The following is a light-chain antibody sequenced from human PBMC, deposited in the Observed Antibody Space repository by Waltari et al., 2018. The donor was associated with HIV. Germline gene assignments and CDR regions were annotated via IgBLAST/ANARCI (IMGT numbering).Light chain of an antibody. CDR1: QTIDRW. J-gene: IGKJ1*01. CDR3: QQYESFSRT. CDR2: KAS. V-gene: IGKV1-5*03. Sequence: DIQMTQSPSTLSAFVGDRVTITCRASQTIDRWLAWSQQKPGRAPKRLIYKASNLESGVPSRFRGSGSGTEFTLTISGLQPDDSAIYCCQQYESFSRTFGQGTKVEI.